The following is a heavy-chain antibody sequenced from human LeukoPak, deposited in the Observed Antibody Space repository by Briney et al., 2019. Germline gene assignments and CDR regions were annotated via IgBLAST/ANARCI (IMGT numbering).Heavy chain of an antibody. Sequence: SETLSLTCTVSGGSISSYYWSWIRQSPGKGLEWIGSIYHSGSTYYNPSLKSRVTISVDTSKNQFSLKLSSVTAADTAVYYCAREGTDYQGGYNWFDPWGQGTLVTVSS. CDR3: AREGTDYQGGYNWFDP. J-gene: IGHJ5*02. CDR2: IYHSGST. D-gene: IGHD3/OR15-3a*01. CDR1: GGSISSYY. V-gene: IGHV4-38-2*02.